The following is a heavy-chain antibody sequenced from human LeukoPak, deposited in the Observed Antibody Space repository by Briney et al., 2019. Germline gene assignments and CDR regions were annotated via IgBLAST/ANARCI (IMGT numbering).Heavy chain of an antibody. CDR2: IIPILGIA. CDR3: ARILYSSSWYGDYYYYYGMDV. Sequence: PVKVSCKASGGTFSSYAISWVRQAPGQGLEWMGRIIPILGIANYAQKFQGRVTITADKSTSTAYMELSSLRSEDTAVYYCARILYSSSWYGDYYYYYGMDVWGQGTTVTVSS. V-gene: IGHV1-69*04. CDR1: GGTFSSYA. D-gene: IGHD6-13*01. J-gene: IGHJ6*02.